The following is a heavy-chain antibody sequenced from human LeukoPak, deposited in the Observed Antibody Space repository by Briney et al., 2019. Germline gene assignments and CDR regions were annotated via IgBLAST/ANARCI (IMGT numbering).Heavy chain of an antibody. J-gene: IGHJ4*02. D-gene: IGHD7-27*01. CDR3: ARGTYLWGSGYYFDY. CDR1: GYTFTGYY. Sequence: ASVKVSCKASGYTFTGYYMHWVRQASGQGLEWMGWINPNSGGTNYAQKFQGRVTMTRDTSISTAYMELSRLRSDDTAVYYCARGTYLWGSGYYFDYWGQGTLVTVSS. CDR2: INPNSGGT. V-gene: IGHV1-2*02.